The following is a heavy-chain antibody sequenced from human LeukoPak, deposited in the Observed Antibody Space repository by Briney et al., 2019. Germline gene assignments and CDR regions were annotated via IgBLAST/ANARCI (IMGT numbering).Heavy chain of an antibody. CDR1: GGSFSDYC. CDR3: ARGNGITGTTGNWFDP. CDR2: INHSGST. Sequence: SETLSLTCAVYGGSFSDYCWSWIRQPPGKGLEWIGEINHSGSTNYNPSLKSRVTISVDTSKNQFSLKLSSVTAADTAVYYCARGNGITGTTGNWFDPWGQGTLVTVSS. V-gene: IGHV4-34*01. D-gene: IGHD1-7*01. J-gene: IGHJ5*02.